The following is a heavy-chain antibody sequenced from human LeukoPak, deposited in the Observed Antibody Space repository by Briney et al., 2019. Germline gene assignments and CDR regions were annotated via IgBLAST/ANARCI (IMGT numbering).Heavy chain of an antibody. Sequence: SGGSLRLSCAASGFTFSSYAMSWVRQAPGKGLEWVSSISSGGISTNYADSVKGRFTISRDNSKNTLYLQMNSLRGEDTAVYYCAEYGDAFDIWGQGTMVTVSS. J-gene: IGHJ3*02. V-gene: IGHV3-23*01. CDR1: GFTFSSYA. D-gene: IGHD4-17*01. CDR2: ISSGGIST. CDR3: AEYGDAFDI.